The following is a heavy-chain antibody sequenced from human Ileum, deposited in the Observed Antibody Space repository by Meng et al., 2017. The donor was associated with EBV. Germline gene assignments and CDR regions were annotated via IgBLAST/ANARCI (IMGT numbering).Heavy chain of an antibody. J-gene: IGHJ4*02. V-gene: IGHV1-8*01. CDR3: VRTLERGDY. CDR2: MNPKTGTA. CDR1: GYTFTNYD. Sequence: QVQLVQSGAGVKNAGASVKASCKASGYTFTNYDISWVRQATGQGLEWMGWMNPKTGTAHYAQKFQGRVSMTRDTSITTAYMELSSLTSEDTAVYYCVRTLERGDYWGQGTLVTVSS. D-gene: IGHD5-24*01.